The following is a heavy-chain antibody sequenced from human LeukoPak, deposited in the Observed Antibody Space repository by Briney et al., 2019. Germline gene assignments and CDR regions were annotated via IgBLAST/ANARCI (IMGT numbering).Heavy chain of an antibody. CDR2: ISGSRGIT. CDR1: GFTFSSYA. D-gene: IGHD2-2*01. Sequence: GGSLRLSCAASGFTFSSYALSWVRQAPGKGLEWGSPISGSRGITHFAHSVKGRFTPSRDTSKKTLYLQMNSLRAEDTAVYCCARLSSSSLGAFDLWGQGTMVTVSS. V-gene: IGHV3-23*01. CDR3: ARLSSSSLGAFDL. J-gene: IGHJ3*01.